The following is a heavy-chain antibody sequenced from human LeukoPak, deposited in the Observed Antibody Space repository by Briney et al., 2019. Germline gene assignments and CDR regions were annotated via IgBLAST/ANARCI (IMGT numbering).Heavy chain of an antibody. Sequence: GGSLRLSCAASGFTFSTYAMGWVRQAPGKGLEWVSIIHIGGTTYYADSVKGRFTISRDNFKNTLYLQMNTLRAEDTAVYYCARDRGSDWGQGTLVTVSS. J-gene: IGHJ4*02. D-gene: IGHD2-15*01. V-gene: IGHV3-53*01. CDR3: ARDRGSD. CDR1: GFTFSTYA. CDR2: IHIGGTT.